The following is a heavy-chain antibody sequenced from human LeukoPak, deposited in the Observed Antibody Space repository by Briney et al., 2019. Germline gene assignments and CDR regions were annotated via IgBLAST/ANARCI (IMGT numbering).Heavy chain of an antibody. CDR2: IYYSGST. D-gene: IGHD6-13*01. Sequence: SETLSLTCTVSGGSISSYYWNWIRQPTGKGVEWIGYIYYSGSTNYNPSLKSRVTMSVDTSKNQFSLKLSSVTAADTAVYYCASPGIVAAGTDRGFDYWGQGILVTVSS. CDR3: ASPGIVAAGTDRGFDY. J-gene: IGHJ4*02. V-gene: IGHV4-59*08. CDR1: GGSISSYY.